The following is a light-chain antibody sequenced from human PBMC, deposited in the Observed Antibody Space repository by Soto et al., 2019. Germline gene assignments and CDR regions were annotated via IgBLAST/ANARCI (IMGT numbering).Light chain of an antibody. Sequence: QSVLTQPPSASGTPGQRVTISCSGSSSNIGSNTVNWYQQLPGTAPKLLICNNNQRPSGVPDRFAGSKSGTSASLAISGLQSEDEDDYYCAAWDDSLNGVLFGGGTKLTVL. CDR3: AAWDDSLNGVL. CDR1: SSNIGSNT. J-gene: IGLJ3*02. V-gene: IGLV1-44*01. CDR2: NNN.